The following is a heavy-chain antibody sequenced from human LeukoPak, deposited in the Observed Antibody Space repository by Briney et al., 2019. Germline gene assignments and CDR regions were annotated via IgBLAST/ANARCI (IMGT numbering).Heavy chain of an antibody. Sequence: HSGGSLRLSCAASGFTFSSYAMSWVRQAPGKGLEWVAVISYDGSNKYYADPVKGRFTISRDNSKNTLYLQMNSLRAEDTAVYYCARGPYYYGMDVWGQGTTVTVSS. CDR3: ARGPYYYGMDV. V-gene: IGHV3-30*03. J-gene: IGHJ6*02. CDR2: ISYDGSNK. CDR1: GFTFSSYA.